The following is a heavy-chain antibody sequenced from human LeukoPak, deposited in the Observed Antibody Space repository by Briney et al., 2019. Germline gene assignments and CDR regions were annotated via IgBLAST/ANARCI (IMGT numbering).Heavy chain of an antibody. D-gene: IGHD3-10*01. J-gene: IGHJ4*02. CDR3: ARIRYYGSGRGYYFDY. CDR1: GGTFSSYA. CDR2: IIPIFGTA. V-gene: IGHV1-69*01. Sequence: SVKVSCKASGGTFSSYAISWVRQAPGQGLEWMGGIIPIFGTANYAQKFQGRVTITADESTSTAYMALSSLRSEDTAVYYCARIRYYGSGRGYYFDYWGQGTLVTVSS.